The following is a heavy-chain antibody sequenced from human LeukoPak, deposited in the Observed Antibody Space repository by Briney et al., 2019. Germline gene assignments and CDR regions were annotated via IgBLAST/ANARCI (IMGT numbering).Heavy chain of an antibody. CDR1: GDSISSGYSS. Sequence: PSETLSLTCTVSGDSISSGYSSWSWIRQHPGKGLEYIGYISYSGRTYSSPSLKSRVTISVDTSKNQFSLKLSSVTAADTAVYYCARDLLGHCTGGSCSRHRYFDFCGQGTLVTVSS. CDR3: ARDLLGHCTGGSCSRHRYFDF. D-gene: IGHD2-15*01. V-gene: IGHV4-31*03. J-gene: IGHJ4*02. CDR2: ISYSGRT.